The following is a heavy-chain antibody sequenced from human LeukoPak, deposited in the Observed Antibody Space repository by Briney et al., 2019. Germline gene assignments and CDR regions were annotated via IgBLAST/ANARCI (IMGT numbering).Heavy chain of an antibody. D-gene: IGHD3-10*01. Sequence: GSLRLSCAASGFTFSSYWMSWVRQPPGKGLEWIGSIYYSGSTYYNPSLKSRVTISVDTSKNQFSLKLSSVTAADTAVYYCARDFSITTHAFDIWGQGTMVTVSS. CDR1: GFTFSSYW. CDR3: ARDFSITTHAFDI. J-gene: IGHJ3*02. V-gene: IGHV4-39*07. CDR2: IYYSGST.